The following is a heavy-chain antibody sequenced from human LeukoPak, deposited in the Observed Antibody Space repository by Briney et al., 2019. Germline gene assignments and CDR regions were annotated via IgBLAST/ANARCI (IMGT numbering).Heavy chain of an antibody. CDR2: IYASGST. V-gene: IGHV4-4*07. J-gene: IGHJ3*02. D-gene: IGHD1-1*01. CDR3: ARDLGHDHTDAFDI. CDR1: GGSIRSYY. Sequence: PSETLSLTCTVSGGSIRSYYWSWIRQPAGGGLQWIGRIYASGSTTYNPTLKSRVTMSLDTSKTQFSLRLTSVTAADTAVYYCARDLGHDHTDAFDIWGQGTMVIVSS.